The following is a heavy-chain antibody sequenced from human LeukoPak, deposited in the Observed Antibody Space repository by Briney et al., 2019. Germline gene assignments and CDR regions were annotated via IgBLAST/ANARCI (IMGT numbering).Heavy chain of an antibody. CDR1: GGSISTYF. J-gene: IGHJ6*03. V-gene: IGHV4-59*01. Sequence: PSETLSLTCSVSGGSISTYFWTWIRQAPGKGLEWIGYMYYTGSSNYNPSLESRVAISIDTSKNQFSLKLTSVTPADTAAYYCARGGYRSYYYVDVWGKGTTVIVSS. CDR3: ARGGYRSYYYVDV. CDR2: MYYTGSS. D-gene: IGHD3-16*02.